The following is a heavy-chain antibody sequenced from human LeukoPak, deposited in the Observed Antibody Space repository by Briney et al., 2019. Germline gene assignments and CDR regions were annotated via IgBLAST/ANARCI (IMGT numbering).Heavy chain of an antibody. CDR2: IHRSGST. V-gene: IGHV4-4*07. D-gene: IGHD6-19*01. CDR3: ARAPEFSSGWLLDC. CDR1: GGSISTYY. J-gene: IGHJ4*02. Sequence: SETLSLTCTVSGGSISTYYWSWIRQSAGKGLEWIGRIHRSGSTNYNPSLVSRVTMSVDTSKSQFSLKVSSVTAADTDVYYCARAPEFSSGWLLDCWGQGSLVTVSS.